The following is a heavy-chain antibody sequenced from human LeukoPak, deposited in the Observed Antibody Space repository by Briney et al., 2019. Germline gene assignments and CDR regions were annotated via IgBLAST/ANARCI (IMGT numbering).Heavy chain of an antibody. CDR3: ARGPPLRIGVVTFTVYYLDV. CDR2: INHSGST. CDR1: NESFSGYY. Sequence: SETLSLTCGVYNESFSGYYWTWIRRPPGKGLEWIGEINHSGSTNYNPSLKSQVTISVDTSRNHFPLRLTSVTAADTAVYYCARGPPLRIGVVTFTVYYLDVWGKGTTVTVSS. D-gene: IGHD3-3*01. V-gene: IGHV4-34*01. J-gene: IGHJ6*03.